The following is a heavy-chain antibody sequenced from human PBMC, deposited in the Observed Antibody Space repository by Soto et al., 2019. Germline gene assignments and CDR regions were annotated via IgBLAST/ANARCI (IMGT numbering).Heavy chain of an antibody. V-gene: IGHV3-30-3*02. CDR2: VGYDERNI. J-gene: IGHJ4*02. Sequence: GGSLRLSCATSGFSFSSYTMNWFRRAPGKGLEWVSVVGYDERNIYYADSVKGRFSVSRDNSKNTLFLHMNSLRAEDTAVYFCAKLVDKSLDDYWGQGALVTVSS. CDR1: GFSFSSYT. CDR3: AKLVDKSLDDY. D-gene: IGHD3-16*01.